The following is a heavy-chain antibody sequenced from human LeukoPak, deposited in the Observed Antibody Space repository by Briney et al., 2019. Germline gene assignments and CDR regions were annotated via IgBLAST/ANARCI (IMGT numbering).Heavy chain of an antibody. J-gene: IGHJ4*02. D-gene: IGHD3-10*01. Sequence: ASVKVSCKASGYTFTGYYMHWVRQAPGQGLEWMGWINPNSGGTNYAQKFQGRVTMTEDTSTDTAYMELSSLRSEDTAVYYCAHLLWFGEREGYWGQGTLVTVSS. V-gene: IGHV1-2*02. CDR2: INPNSGGT. CDR3: AHLLWFGEREGY. CDR1: GYTFTGYY.